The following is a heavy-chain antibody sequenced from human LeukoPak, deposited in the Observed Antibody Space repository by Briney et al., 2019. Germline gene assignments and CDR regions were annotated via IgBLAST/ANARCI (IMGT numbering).Heavy chain of an antibody. J-gene: IGHJ4*02. V-gene: IGHV4-39*01. D-gene: IGHD3-22*01. CDR1: GGSISSSSYY. Sequence: SETLSLTCTVSGGSISSSSYYWGWIRQPPGKGLEWIGSIYYSGSTYYNPSLKSRVTISVDTSKNQFSLKLSSVTAADAAVYYCARQATTYYYDSSGYYIGYWGQGTQVTVSS. CDR2: IYYSGST. CDR3: ARQATTYYYDSSGYYIGY.